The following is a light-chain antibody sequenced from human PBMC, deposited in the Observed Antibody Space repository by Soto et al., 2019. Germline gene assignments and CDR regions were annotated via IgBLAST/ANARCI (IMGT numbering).Light chain of an antibody. V-gene: IGKV1-39*01. CDR1: ESISSY. Sequence: DIQMTQSPYSLSASVGDRFTITCRSSESISSYLNWYQQKAGKAPQLLIYDASSLYSGVPSRFSGSGSGTDFTLTVSSLQPEDFATYYCQQSHSAPRTFGQGTKVDIK. J-gene: IGKJ2*02. CDR2: DAS. CDR3: QQSHSAPRT.